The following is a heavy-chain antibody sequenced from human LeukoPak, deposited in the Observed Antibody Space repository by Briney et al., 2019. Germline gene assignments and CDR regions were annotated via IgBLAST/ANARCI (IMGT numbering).Heavy chain of an antibody. V-gene: IGHV1-69*13. CDR3: ARDLSPGYSGYDGFDY. D-gene: IGHD5-12*01. Sequence: ASVKVSCKASGGTFSSYAISWVRQAPGQGLEWMGGIIPIFGTANYAQKFQGRVTITADESTSTAYMELSSLRSEDTAVYYCARDLSPGYSGYDGFDYWGQGTLVSVSS. J-gene: IGHJ4*02. CDR2: IIPIFGTA. CDR1: GGTFSSYA.